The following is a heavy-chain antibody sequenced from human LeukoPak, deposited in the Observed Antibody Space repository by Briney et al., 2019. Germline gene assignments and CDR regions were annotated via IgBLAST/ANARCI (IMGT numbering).Heavy chain of an antibody. J-gene: IGHJ4*02. CDR2: ISPSSGAT. CDR1: GYTFTGHF. V-gene: IGHV1-2*02. Sequence: ASVKVSCKASGYTFTGHFMHWVRQTPGQGLEWVGWISPSSGATNYAVRFQGRISMTTDTSTSTAYMELRSLRSDDTAVYYCARVSSGSPPFFDYWGQGTLVTVSS. D-gene: IGHD1-26*01. CDR3: ARVSSGSPPFFDY.